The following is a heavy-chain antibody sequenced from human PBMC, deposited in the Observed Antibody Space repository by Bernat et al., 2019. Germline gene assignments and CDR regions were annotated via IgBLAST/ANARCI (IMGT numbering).Heavy chain of an antibody. J-gene: IGHJ4*02. CDR3: STEHYETLDN. CDR2: IKRNADAGAT. CDR1: GFTFKNVW. V-gene: IGHV3-15*02. D-gene: IGHD3-22*01. Sequence: EVQLVESGGALVKPGRSLRLSCAASGFTFKNVWMSWVRQAPGKGLEWVGRIKRNADAGATDYAAPVKGRFTISRDDSYSTLYLQMNSLETEDTAVYFCSTEHYETLDNWGQGTLVTVSS.